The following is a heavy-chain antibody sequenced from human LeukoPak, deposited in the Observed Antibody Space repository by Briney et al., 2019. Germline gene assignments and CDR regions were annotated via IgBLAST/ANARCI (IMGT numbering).Heavy chain of an antibody. CDR2: IAYDGSRA. J-gene: IGHJ4*02. CDR3: TRYNNDHFDY. D-gene: IGHD1-14*01. V-gene: IGHV3-33*01. Sequence: GGSLRLSCAGSGFTCGGYGMHWFRQTPGKGLEWVAVIAYDGSRAFYADSVKGRFTISRDNSKNTMSVQMDDLRAEGTAVYYCTRYNNDHFDYWGQGTLVTAST. CDR1: GFTCGGYG.